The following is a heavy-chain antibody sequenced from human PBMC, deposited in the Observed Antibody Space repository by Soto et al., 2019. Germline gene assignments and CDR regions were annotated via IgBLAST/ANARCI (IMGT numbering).Heavy chain of an antibody. CDR3: ARVYGRGDYFDF. J-gene: IGHJ4*02. D-gene: IGHD1-26*01. Sequence: QVQLQESGPGLVKPSQTLSLTCTVSGTTISSGDHYWSWIRQAPGKGLEWIGYMYYTGKTYYKTSLQSRVTLSVDTSKNLFSLKMTSVTAADTAMYFCARVYGRGDYFDFWGRGTLVSVSS. V-gene: IGHV4-30-4*01. CDR2: MYYTGKT. CDR1: GTTISSGDHY.